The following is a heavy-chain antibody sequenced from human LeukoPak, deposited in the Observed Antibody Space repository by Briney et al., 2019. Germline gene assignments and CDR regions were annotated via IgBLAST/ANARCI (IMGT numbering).Heavy chain of an antibody. Sequence: WRSLRLSCAASGFTFSSYGMHWVRQAPGKGLEWVAVISYDGSNKYYADSVKGRFTISRDNSKNTLYLQMNSLGAEDTAVYYCAKDLYYYDSSGSSPVDYWGQGTLVTVSS. D-gene: IGHD3-22*01. CDR3: AKDLYYYDSSGSSPVDY. J-gene: IGHJ4*02. CDR2: ISYDGSNK. CDR1: GFTFSSYG. V-gene: IGHV3-30*18.